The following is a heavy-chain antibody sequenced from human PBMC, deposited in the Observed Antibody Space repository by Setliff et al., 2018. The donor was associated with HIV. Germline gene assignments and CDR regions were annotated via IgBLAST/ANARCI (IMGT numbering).Heavy chain of an antibody. V-gene: IGHV3-23*01. CDR3: AKRLAGSNTWYHFDT. D-gene: IGHD6-13*01. CDR1: GFDFSSHA. CDR2: ISGHTINV. Sequence: GGSLRLSCAASGFDFSSHAMSWVRQAPGKGLEWLSVISGHTINVYYADSVKGRFTISRDNSKNTLYLQLNSLSAENTAIYYCAKRLAGSNTWYHFDTWGQGTLVTVSS. J-gene: IGHJ4*02.